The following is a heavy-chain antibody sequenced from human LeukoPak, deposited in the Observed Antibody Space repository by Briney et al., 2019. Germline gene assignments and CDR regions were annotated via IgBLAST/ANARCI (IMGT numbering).Heavy chain of an antibody. CDR2: ISAYNGNT. D-gene: IGHD3-22*01. V-gene: IGHV1-18*01. CDR1: GYTFTSYG. CDR3: ARELYYYDSSGYYTPDAFDI. J-gene: IGHJ3*02. Sequence: ASAKVSCKASGYTFTSYGISWERQAPGQGLEWMGWISAYNGNTNYAQKLQGRVTMTTDTSTSTAYMELRSLRSDDTAVYYCARELYYYDSSGYYTPDAFDIWGQGTMVTVSS.